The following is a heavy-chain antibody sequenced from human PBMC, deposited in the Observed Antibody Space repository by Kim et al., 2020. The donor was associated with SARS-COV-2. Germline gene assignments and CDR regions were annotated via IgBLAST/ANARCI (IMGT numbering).Heavy chain of an antibody. Sequence: GGSLRLSCAASGFTLRGAWMSWVRQAPGKGLEWVGRIKSKTEGGTADYGAPVKGRFTISRDDSKDTVYLEMNSLKSEDTAVYYCKGHLRYWGQGTLVTVSS. V-gene: IGHV3-15*01. CDR2: IKSKTEGGTA. J-gene: IGHJ4*02. CDR3: KGHLRY. CDR1: GFTLRGAW.